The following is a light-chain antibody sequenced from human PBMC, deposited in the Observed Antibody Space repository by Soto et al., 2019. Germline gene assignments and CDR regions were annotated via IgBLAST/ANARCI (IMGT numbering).Light chain of an antibody. V-gene: IGLV2-14*01. CDR2: EVT. CDR1: SSDVGGYNY. J-gene: IGLJ1*01. CDR3: SSYTSSSPYV. Sequence: QSVRTQPASVSGSPGQSITISCTGTSSDVGGYNYVSWYQQHPGKAPKLMIYEVTNRPSGVSNRFSGSKSGNTASLTISGLQAEDEADYYCSSYTSSSPYVFGTGTKVTV.